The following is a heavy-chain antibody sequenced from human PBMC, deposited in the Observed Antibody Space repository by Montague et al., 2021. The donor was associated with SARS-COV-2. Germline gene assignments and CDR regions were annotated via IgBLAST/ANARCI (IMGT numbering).Heavy chain of an antibody. D-gene: IGHD3-9*01. J-gene: IGHJ5*02. CDR2: IYYSGST. Sequence: SETLSLTCTVSGGSISSSSYYWGWIRQPPGKGLEWIGSIYYSGSTYYNPSLKSRVTISVDTSKNQFSLKLSSVTAADPAVYYCARSPTYYHILTGYFNGPNWFDPWGQGTLVTVSS. V-gene: IGHV4-39*01. CDR1: GGSISSSSYY. CDR3: ARSPTYYHILTGYFNGPNWFDP.